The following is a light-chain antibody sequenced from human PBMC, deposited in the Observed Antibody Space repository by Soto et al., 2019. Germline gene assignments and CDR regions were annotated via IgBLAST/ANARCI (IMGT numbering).Light chain of an antibody. V-gene: IGKV3-20*01. J-gene: IGKJ3*01. CDR3: QQYGRSPFT. CDR1: QSVSSSN. CDR2: GAS. Sequence: IVLTQSPCTLSLPPAERATLSCRASQSVSSSNLAWYQQRPGQAPRVVIYGASTRATGIPERFSGSGSGTDFTLTISRLEPEDFAVYYCQQYGRSPFTFGTGTKVYIK.